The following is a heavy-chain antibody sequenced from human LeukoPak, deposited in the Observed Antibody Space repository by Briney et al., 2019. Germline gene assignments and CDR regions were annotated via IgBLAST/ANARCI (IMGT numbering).Heavy chain of an antibody. CDR2: ISSVTNTI. CDR1: GFTFSNSG. J-gene: IGHJ5*02. D-gene: IGHD3-10*01. V-gene: IGHV3-48*01. CDR3: ARPYYYGSGPPGQFDP. Sequence: GGSLRLSCAASGFTFSNSGMNWVRQAPGKGLEWLSYISSVTNTIHYADSVKGRFTISRDNAKNSLYLQMNSLRAEDTAVYYCARPYYYGSGPPGQFDPWGQGTLVTVSS.